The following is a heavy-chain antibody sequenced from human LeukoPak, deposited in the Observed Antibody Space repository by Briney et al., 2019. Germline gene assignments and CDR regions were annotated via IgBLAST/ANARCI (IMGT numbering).Heavy chain of an antibody. Sequence: PGGFLRLSCAASGFTFSSYAMSWVRQAPGKGLEWVSAISGSGGSTYYADSVKGRFTISRDNSKNTLYLQMNSLRAEDTAVYYWAKARGSSGWPWGYFQHWGQGPRVTVSS. CDR1: GFTFSSYA. CDR2: ISGSGGST. J-gene: IGHJ1*01. CDR3: AKARGSSGWPWGYFQH. D-gene: IGHD6-19*01. V-gene: IGHV3-23*01.